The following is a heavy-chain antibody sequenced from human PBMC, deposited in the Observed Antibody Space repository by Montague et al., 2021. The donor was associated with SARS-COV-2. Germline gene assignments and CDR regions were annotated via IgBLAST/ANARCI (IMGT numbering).Heavy chain of an antibody. J-gene: IGHJ4*02. CDR2: IYYSGST. Sequence: SETLSLTCTVSGGSISSYYWSWIRQPPGKGLECIGYIYYSGSTNYNPSLKSPVTISVDTSRNQFSLKLSSVTAADTAVYYCAGGDAEMDTTKSGCPFDLFDYWGQGTLVTVSS. V-gene: IGHV4-59*01. CDR1: GGSISSYY. CDR3: AGGDAEMDTTKSGCPFDLFDY. D-gene: IGHD5-24*01.